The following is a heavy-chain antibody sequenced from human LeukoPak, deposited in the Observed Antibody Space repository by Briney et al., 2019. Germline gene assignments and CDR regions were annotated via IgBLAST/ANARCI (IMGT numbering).Heavy chain of an antibody. CDR2: VNPRSGST. V-gene: IGHV1-46*01. CDR3: ARDASITMIPNLGFDF. CDR1: EYTFTNYY. J-gene: IGHJ4*02. D-gene: IGHD3-22*01. Sequence: GASVKVSCTASEYTFTNYYIHWVRQAPGQGLEWMGVVNPRSGSTVYAQKLQTRVTLNRDTSTTTVYMEMSSLRSEDTAMYYCARDASITMIPNLGFDFWGQGTLVTVSS.